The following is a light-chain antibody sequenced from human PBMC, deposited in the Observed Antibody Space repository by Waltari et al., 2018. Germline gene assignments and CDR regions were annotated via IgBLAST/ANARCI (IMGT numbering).Light chain of an antibody. J-gene: IGLJ3*02. CDR1: SSDVGSYNL. V-gene: IGLV2-23*01. Sequence: QSALIQPASVSGSPGQSITISCTGTSSDVGSYNLVSWYQQHPGKAPKLMIYEGSKRPSGVSNRFSGSKSGNTASLTISGLQAEDEADYYCCSYAGSSTSLWVFGGGTKLTVL. CDR3: CSYAGSSTSLWV. CDR2: EGS.